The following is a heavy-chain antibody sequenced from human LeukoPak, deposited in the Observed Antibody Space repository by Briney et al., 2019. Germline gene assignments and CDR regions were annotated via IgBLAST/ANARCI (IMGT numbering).Heavy chain of an antibody. V-gene: IGHV3-53*01. D-gene: IGHD3-22*01. Sequence: PGGSLRLSCAASGFTVSSNYMSWVRQAPGKGLEWVSVIYSGGSTYYADSVKGRFTISRDNSKNTLYLQMNSLRAEDTAVYYCAKVLTMIVVVTSFDYWGQGTLVTVSS. CDR1: GFTVSSNY. J-gene: IGHJ4*02. CDR2: IYSGGST. CDR3: AKVLTMIVVVTSFDY.